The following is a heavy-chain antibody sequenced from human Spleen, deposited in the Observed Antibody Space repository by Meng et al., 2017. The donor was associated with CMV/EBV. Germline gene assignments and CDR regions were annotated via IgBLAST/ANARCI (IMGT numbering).Heavy chain of an antibody. J-gene: IGHJ4*02. V-gene: IGHV3-7*01. D-gene: IGHD2-2*01. CDR3: ARGEDGSTSARRTLRY. Sequence: GESLKISCAASGFTFSSYWMSWVRQAPGKGLEWVANIKQDGSEKYYVDSVKGRFTISRDNAKNSLYLQMNSLRAEDTAVYYCARGEDGSTSARRTLRYWGQGTLVTVS. CDR2: IKQDGSEK. CDR1: GFTFSSYW.